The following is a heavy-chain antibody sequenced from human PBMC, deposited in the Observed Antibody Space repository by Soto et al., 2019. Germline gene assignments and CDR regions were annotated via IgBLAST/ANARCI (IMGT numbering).Heavy chain of an antibody. CDR1: GFTFSSYA. CDR3: AKDPSSSWPPDFDY. V-gene: IGHV3-23*01. D-gene: IGHD6-13*01. CDR2: ISGSGGST. Sequence: GGLRLSCAASGFTFSSYAMSWVRQAPGKGLEWVSAISGSGGSTYYADSVKGRFTISTDNSKNTLYLQMNSLRAEDTAVYYCAKDPSSSWPPDFDYWGQGTMVTVSS. J-gene: IGHJ4*02.